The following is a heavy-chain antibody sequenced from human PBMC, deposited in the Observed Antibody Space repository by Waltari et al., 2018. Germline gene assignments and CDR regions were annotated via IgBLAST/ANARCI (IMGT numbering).Heavy chain of an antibody. Sequence: EVQLVESGGGLVKPGGSLRLSCAASGFTFSNAWMSWVRQAPGKGLEWDGRIKSKTYVGTTDYAAPVKGRFTISRDESKNTLYLQMNSLKTEDTAVYYCTTIIVVLRFLEWTSFEIWGQGTMVTVSS. D-gene: IGHD3-3*01. CDR2: IKSKTYVGTT. CDR1: GFTFSNAW. CDR3: TTIIVVLRFLEWTSFEI. V-gene: IGHV3-15*01. J-gene: IGHJ3*02.